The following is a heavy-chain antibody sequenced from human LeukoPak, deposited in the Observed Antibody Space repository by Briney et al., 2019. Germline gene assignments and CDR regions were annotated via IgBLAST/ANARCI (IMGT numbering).Heavy chain of an antibody. J-gene: IGHJ6*02. CDR2: IWYDGSNK. CDR1: GFTFSGYS. V-gene: IGHV3-33*08. Sequence: GGSLRLSCAASGFTFSGYSLTWVRQAPGKGLEWVAVIWYDGSNKYYADSVKGRFTISRDNSKNTLYLQMNSLRAEDTAVYYCARAPTTVTKYTLPYYYYGMDVWGQGTTVTVSS. D-gene: IGHD4-17*01. CDR3: ARAPTTVTKYTLPYYYYGMDV.